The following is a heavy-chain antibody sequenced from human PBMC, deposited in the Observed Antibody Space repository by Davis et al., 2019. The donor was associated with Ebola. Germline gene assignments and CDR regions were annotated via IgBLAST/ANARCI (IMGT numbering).Heavy chain of an antibody. Sequence: GGSLRLSCAASGFTFSSYSMNWVRQAPGKGLEWVAVISYDGSNKYYADSVKGRFTISRDNSKNTLYLQMNSLRAEDTAVYYCAKDQIVLMVYAGNYGMDVWGQGTTVTVSS. V-gene: IGHV3-30*18. CDR1: GFTFSSYS. J-gene: IGHJ6*02. CDR2: ISYDGSNK. D-gene: IGHD2-8*01. CDR3: AKDQIVLMVYAGNYGMDV.